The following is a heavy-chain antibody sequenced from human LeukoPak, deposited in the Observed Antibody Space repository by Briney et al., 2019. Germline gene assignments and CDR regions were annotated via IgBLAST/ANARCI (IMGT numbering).Heavy chain of an antibody. CDR2: ISYDGSNK. CDR1: GFTFSSYG. Sequence: GGSLRLSCAASGFTFSSYGMHWVRQAPGKGLEWVAVISYDGSNKYYADSVKGRFTISRDNSKNTLYLQTNSLRAEDTAVYYCAKVLYDFWSGYSFDYWGQGTLVTVSS. CDR3: AKVLYDFWSGYSFDY. V-gene: IGHV3-30*18. D-gene: IGHD3-3*01. J-gene: IGHJ4*02.